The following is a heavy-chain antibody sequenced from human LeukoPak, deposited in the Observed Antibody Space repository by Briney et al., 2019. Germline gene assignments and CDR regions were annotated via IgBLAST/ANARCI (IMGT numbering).Heavy chain of an antibody. CDR1: GFTFSSYA. J-gene: IGHJ6*03. Sequence: GGSLRLSCAASGFTFSSYAMSWVRQAPGKGLEWVSAISGSGGSTYYADSVKGRFTISRDNSKNTLYLQMNSLRAEDTAVYYCAKDSYYDFWSGYYYYMDVWGKGTTVTVSS. CDR3: AKDSYYDFWSGYYYYMDV. CDR2: ISGSGGST. V-gene: IGHV3-23*01. D-gene: IGHD3-3*01.